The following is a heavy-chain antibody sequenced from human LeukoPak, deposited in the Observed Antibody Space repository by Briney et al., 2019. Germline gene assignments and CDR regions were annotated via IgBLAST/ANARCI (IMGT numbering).Heavy chain of an antibody. CDR1: GGSISSYY. D-gene: IGHD6-13*01. CDR3: ARYGSSSWQYYFDY. CDR2: IYHSGST. J-gene: IGHJ4*02. V-gene: IGHV4-59*12. Sequence: PSETLSLTCTVSGGSISSYYWSWIRQPPGKGLEWIGEIYHSGSTNYNPSLKSRVTISVDKSKNQFSLKLSSVTAADTAVYYCARYGSSSWQYYFDYWGQGTLVTVSS.